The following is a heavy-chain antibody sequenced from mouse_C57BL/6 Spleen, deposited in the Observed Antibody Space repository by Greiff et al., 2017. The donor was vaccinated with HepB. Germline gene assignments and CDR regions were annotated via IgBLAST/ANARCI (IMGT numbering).Heavy chain of an antibody. D-gene: IGHD1-1*01. CDR2: ISYSGST. CDR1: GYSITSGYD. V-gene: IGHV3-1*01. Sequence: QSGPGMVKPSQSLSLTCTVTGYSITSGYDWHWIRHFPGNKLEWMGYISYSGSTNYNPSLKSRISITHDTSKNHFFLKLNSVTTEDTATYYCAREGDYGSSLWAWFAYWGQGTLVTVSA. J-gene: IGHJ3*01. CDR3: AREGDYGSSLWAWFAY.